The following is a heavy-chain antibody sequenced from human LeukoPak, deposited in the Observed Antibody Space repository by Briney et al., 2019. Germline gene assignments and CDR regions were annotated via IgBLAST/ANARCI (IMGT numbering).Heavy chain of an antibody. CDR1: GFIFSNYA. Sequence: QPGGSLRLSCAASGFIFSNYAMHWVRQAPGKGLEWGAIISYDGSNKCYADSVKGRFTISRDNSKNTLYLQMNSLTAEDTAVYYCAKPLLSAYSHHYFDYWGQGTLVTVSS. D-gene: IGHD3-22*01. CDR2: ISYDGSNK. V-gene: IGHV3-30*18. J-gene: IGHJ4*02. CDR3: AKPLLSAYSHHYFDY.